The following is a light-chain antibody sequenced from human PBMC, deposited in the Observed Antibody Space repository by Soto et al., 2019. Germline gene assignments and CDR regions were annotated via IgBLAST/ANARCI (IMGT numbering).Light chain of an antibody. J-gene: IGLJ1*01. CDR3: SSYAGSNNYV. CDR2: EVS. V-gene: IGLV2-8*01. Sequence: QSVLTQPPSASGSPGQSVTISCTGTSSDVGAYNYLSWYQQHPGKAPKLMIDEVSKRPSGVPDRFSGSKSGNTASLTVSGLQAEDEADYYCSSYAGSNNYVFGTGTKVTVL. CDR1: SSDVGAYNY.